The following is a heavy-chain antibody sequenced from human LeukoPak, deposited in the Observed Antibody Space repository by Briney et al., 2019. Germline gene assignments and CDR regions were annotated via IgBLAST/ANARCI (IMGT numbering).Heavy chain of an antibody. CDR3: ARGLRYCRAGTCYFSPPYYYYMDV. CDR2: MNPNTGNT. D-gene: IGHD2-15*01. CDR1: GYTFTSYD. V-gene: IGHV1-8*01. J-gene: IGHJ6*03. Sequence: ASVKVSCKASGYTFTSYDINWVRQATGQGLEWMGWMNPNTGNTGYAQKFQGRVTMTRNTSISTAFMELTSKRSEDTAVYHCARGLRYCRAGTCYFSPPYYYYMDVWSKGTTVTISS.